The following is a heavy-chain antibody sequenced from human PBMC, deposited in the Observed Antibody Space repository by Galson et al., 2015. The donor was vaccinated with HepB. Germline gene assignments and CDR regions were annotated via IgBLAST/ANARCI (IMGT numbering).Heavy chain of an antibody. CDR3: AKDRPSGWY. CDR1: GFTSSSYA. J-gene: IGHJ4*02. V-gene: IGHV3-23*01. CDR2: ISGSGGST. D-gene: IGHD2-15*01. Sequence: SPRLSCAASGFTSSSYALSWVRQGPGKGLEWVSAISGSGGSTYYADSVKGRFTISRDNSKNTLYLQMNSLRAEDTAVYYCAKDRPSGWYWGRGTLVTVSS.